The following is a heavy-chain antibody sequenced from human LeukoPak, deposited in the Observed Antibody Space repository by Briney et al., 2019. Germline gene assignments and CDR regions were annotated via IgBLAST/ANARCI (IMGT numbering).Heavy chain of an antibody. CDR2: IWYDGSNK. J-gene: IGHJ4*02. D-gene: IGHD2-2*01. CDR1: GFTLSCFG. CDR3: ASSIEVIPSAIVDY. V-gene: IGHV3-33*01. Sequence: PGGSLRLSCAASGFTLSCFGMLWVGPAPGKGLVWVAVIWYDGSNKYYADSLKGRVTISRDKSKNTLYLQMSSVRAEDTAMYYCASSIEVIPSAIVDYWGQGTLVTVSS.